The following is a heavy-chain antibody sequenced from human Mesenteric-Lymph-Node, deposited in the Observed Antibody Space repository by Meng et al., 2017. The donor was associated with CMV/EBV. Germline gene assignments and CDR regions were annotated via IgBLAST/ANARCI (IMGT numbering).Heavy chain of an antibody. Sequence: GGSLRLSCVVSGFTFSTYGMHWVRQAPGEGLEWVALIRYDGSNKYYADSVKGRFTISRDNSRNTVYLQMNSLRPEDTAVYYCAKSPSRSSWYVAEYFQDWGQGTLVTDSS. CDR2: IRYDGSNK. D-gene: IGHD6-13*01. V-gene: IGHV3-30*02. J-gene: IGHJ1*01. CDR1: GFTFSTYG. CDR3: AKSPSRSSWYVAEYFQD.